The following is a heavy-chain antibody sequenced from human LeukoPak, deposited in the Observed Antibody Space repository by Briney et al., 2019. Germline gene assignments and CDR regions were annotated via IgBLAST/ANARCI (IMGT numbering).Heavy chain of an antibody. D-gene: IGHD6-19*01. CDR3: APAQYNSGWYVIDY. Sequence: ASVTVSCKASGYTFTGYYMHWVRQAPGQGLEWMGWINPNNGGTHYAQKFPGRVTLTGDTSISTAYMELSSLRSDDTAVYYGAPAQYNSGWYVIDYWGQGTLVTVSS. CDR1: GYTFTGYY. J-gene: IGHJ4*02. V-gene: IGHV1-2*02. CDR2: INPNNGGT.